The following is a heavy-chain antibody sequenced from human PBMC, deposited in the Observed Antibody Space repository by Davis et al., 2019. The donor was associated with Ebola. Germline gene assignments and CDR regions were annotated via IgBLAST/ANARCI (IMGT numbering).Heavy chain of an antibody. CDR1: GFSVSSNY. Sequence: GESLKISCAASGFSVSSNYMNWVRQAPGKGLEWVAVIFSDGTTYYADSMKGRFTIPRDNSKDTLSLQMDSLRAEDTAVYYCARSGYCGGDCSAGAWFFDLWGRGTLVTVSS. V-gene: IGHV3-66*01. CDR2: IFSDGTT. D-gene: IGHD2-21*01. J-gene: IGHJ2*01. CDR3: ARSGYCGGDCSAGAWFFDL.